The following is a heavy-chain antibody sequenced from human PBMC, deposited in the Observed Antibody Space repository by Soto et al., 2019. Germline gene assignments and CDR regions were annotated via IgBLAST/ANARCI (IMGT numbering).Heavy chain of an antibody. D-gene: IGHD1-1*01. V-gene: IGHV3-48*03. CDR3: ARGLGWNLNY. Sequence: GGSLRLSGAASGFTFSSYEMNWVRQAPGKGLEWVSYISSSGSTIYYADSVKGRFTISRDNAKNSLYLQMNSLRAEDTAVYYCARGLGWNLNYWGQGTLVTVSS. CDR1: GFTFSSYE. CDR2: ISSSGSTI. J-gene: IGHJ4*02.